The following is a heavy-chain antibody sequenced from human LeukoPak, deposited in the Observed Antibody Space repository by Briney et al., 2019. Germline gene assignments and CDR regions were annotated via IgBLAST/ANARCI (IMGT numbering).Heavy chain of an antibody. Sequence: SETLSLTCTGSGGSISSYYWSWIRQPPGKGLEWIGYIYYSGSTNYNPSLKSRVTISVDTSKNQFSLKLSSVTAADTAVYYCAREFGKELPGYNWFDPWGQGTLVTVSS. J-gene: IGHJ5*02. CDR2: IYYSGST. V-gene: IGHV4-59*13. CDR3: AREFGKELPGYNWFDP. D-gene: IGHD3-10*01. CDR1: GGSISSYY.